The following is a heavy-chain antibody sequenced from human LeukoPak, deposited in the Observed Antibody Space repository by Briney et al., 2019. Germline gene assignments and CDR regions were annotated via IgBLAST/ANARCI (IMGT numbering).Heavy chain of an antibody. J-gene: IGHJ4*02. CDR1: GGSFSGYY. CDR3: ARLGGSSIAARGAEY. V-gene: IGHV4-34*01. Sequence: SETLSLTCAVYGGSFSGYYWSWIRQPPGKGLEWIGYLYDSGSTNYNPSLKSRVTISVDTSKNQFSLKLSSVTAADTAVYYCARLGGSSIAARGAEYWGQGTLVTVSS. CDR2: LYDSGST. D-gene: IGHD6-6*01.